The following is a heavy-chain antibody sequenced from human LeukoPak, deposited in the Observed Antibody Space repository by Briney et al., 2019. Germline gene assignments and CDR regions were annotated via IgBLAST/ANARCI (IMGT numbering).Heavy chain of an antibody. CDR2: INHSGST. D-gene: IGHD5-18*01. J-gene: IGHJ4*02. CDR3: ASGWYTALDY. Sequence: SETLSLTCAVYGGSFSGYYWSWIRQPPGKGLEWIGEINHSGSTNYNPSLKSRVTISVDTSKNQFSLKLSSVTAADTAVYYCASGWYTALDYWGQRTLVTVSS. V-gene: IGHV4-34*01. CDR1: GGSFSGYY.